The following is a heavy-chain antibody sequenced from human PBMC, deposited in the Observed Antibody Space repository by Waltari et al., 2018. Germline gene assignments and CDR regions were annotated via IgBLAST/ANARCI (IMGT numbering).Heavy chain of an antibody. Sequence: EVQLVETGGGLIQPGGSLRLSCAASGFTVSTNYMSWVRQAPGKGLEWVSVIYSGGSTYYADSVKGRFTISRDNSKNTLYLQMNSLRAEDTAVYYCARVWVVQGVPQSFDYWGQGTLVTVSS. CDR1: GFTVSTNY. J-gene: IGHJ4*02. CDR3: ARVWVVQGVPQSFDY. V-gene: IGHV3-53*02. CDR2: IYSGGST. D-gene: IGHD3-10*01.